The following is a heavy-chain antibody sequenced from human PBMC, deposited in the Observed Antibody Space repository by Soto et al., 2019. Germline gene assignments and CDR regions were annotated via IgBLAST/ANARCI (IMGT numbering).Heavy chain of an antibody. Sequence: QVQLQESGPGLVKPSQTLSLTCTVSGGSTSSGGHYWSWIRQHPGKGLEWIGYISYSGSTYYNPSLESRVTISGDTSKNQFSLKLSSVPAADTAVYYCARDALSRDSIWGQGTLVTVSS. CDR3: ARDALSRDSI. CDR1: GGSTSSGGHY. V-gene: IGHV4-31*03. J-gene: IGHJ4*02. D-gene: IGHD3-22*01. CDR2: ISYSGST.